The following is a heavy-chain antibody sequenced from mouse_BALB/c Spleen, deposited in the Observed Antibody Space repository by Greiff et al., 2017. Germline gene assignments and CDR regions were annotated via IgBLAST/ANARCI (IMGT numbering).Heavy chain of an antibody. Sequence: EVKLVESGGGLVQPGGSRKLSCAASGFTFSSFGMHWVRQAPEKGLEWVAYISSGSSTIYYADTVKGRFTISRDNPKNTLFLQMTSLRSEDTAMYYCARSGNWDYWGQGTTLTVSS. CDR3: ARSGNWDY. D-gene: IGHD4-1*01. J-gene: IGHJ2*01. V-gene: IGHV5-17*02. CDR1: GFTFSSFG. CDR2: ISSGSSTI.